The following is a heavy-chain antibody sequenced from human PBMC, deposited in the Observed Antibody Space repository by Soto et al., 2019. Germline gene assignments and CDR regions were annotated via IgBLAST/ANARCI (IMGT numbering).Heavy chain of an antibody. CDR1: GGSISSYF. J-gene: IGHJ3*02. CDR3: ASKTAGDVFDI. V-gene: IGHV4-59*01. Sequence: SETLSLTCTVSGGSISSYFWSWIRQPPGKGLEWIGYIYYSGSTNYNPSLKSRVTISVDTSRIQFSLKLNSVTAADTAVYYCASKTAGDVFDIWGQGTMVTVSS. CDR2: IYYSGST.